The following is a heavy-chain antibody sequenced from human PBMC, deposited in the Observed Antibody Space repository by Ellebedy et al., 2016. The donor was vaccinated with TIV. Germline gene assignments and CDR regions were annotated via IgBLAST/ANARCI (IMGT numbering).Heavy chain of an antibody. J-gene: IGHJ6*02. CDR3: ARFRYSGYDYVDYGMDV. CDR2: IDWDDDK. Sequence: SGPTLVKPTQTLTLTCTFSGFSLSPSGMCVSWIRQPPGKALEWLARIDWDDDKYYSTSLKPRLTISKDTSKNQVVLTMTNMDPVDTATYYCARFRYSGYDYVDYGMDVWGQGTTVTVSS. CDR1: GFSLSPSGMC. D-gene: IGHD5-12*01. V-gene: IGHV2-70*11.